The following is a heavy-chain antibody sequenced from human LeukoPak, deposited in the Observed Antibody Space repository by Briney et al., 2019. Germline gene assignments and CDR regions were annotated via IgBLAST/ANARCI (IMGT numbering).Heavy chain of an antibody. CDR2: IYYSGNT. D-gene: IGHD3-10*01. CDR1: GGSISSYY. CDR3: ARGPTMVRGVRTKWFDP. Sequence: ASETLSLTCTVSGGSISSYYWSWFRQPPGKGLEWIGYIYYSGNTNYNPSLESRVTISVDMSKNQFFLNLNSVTAADTAVYYCARGPTMVRGVRTKWFDPWGQGTLVTVSS. V-gene: IGHV4-59*01. J-gene: IGHJ5*02.